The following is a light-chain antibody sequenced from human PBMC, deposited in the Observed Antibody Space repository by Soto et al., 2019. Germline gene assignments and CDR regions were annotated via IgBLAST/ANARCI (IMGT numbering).Light chain of an antibody. J-gene: IGLJ2*01. CDR2: EVS. Sequence: QSALTQPASVSGSPGQSITISCTGTSSDVGSYNLVSWYQQHPGKAPKLMIYEVSKRPSGVSNRFSGYKSGNTASLTISGLQAEDEADYYCCSYAGSSTLVFGGGTKLTVL. V-gene: IGLV2-23*02. CDR3: CSYAGSSTLV. CDR1: SSDVGSYNL.